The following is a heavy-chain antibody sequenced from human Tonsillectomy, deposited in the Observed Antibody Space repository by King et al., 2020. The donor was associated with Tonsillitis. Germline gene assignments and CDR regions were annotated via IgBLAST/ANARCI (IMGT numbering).Heavy chain of an antibody. J-gene: IGHJ3*02. Sequence: QLQESGPGLVKPSGTLSLTCAVSGGSISSSNWWSWVRQPPGKGLEWIGEIYHSGSTNYNPSPKSRVTISVDKSKNHFSLKLSSVTAPDTAVYYCAGGSSGWTLNDAFDIWGQGTMVTVSS. CDR2: IYHSGST. CDR1: GGSISSSNW. D-gene: IGHD6-19*01. V-gene: IGHV4-4*02. CDR3: AGGSSGWTLNDAFDI.